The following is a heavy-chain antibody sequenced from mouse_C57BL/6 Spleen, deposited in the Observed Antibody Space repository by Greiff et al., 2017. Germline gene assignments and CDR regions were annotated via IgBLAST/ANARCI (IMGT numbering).Heavy chain of an antibody. Sequence: QVQLQQSGPGLVQPSQSLSITCTASGFSLTSYGVHWVRQSPGKSLEWLGVIWRGGSSDYNAAFMSSLIITEKNSESQVFYIMNSLQADDTAIFYCAEGEYYAVDYWGQGTTVTVSS. D-gene: IGHD2-13*01. CDR2: IWRGGSS. V-gene: IGHV2-5*01. CDR3: AEGEYYAVDY. CDR1: GFSLTSYG. J-gene: IGHJ4*01.